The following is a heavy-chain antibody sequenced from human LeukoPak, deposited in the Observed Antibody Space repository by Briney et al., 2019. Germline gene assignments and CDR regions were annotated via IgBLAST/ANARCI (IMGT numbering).Heavy chain of an antibody. Sequence: ASVKVSCKASGYTFTSYYMHWVRQAPGQGLEWMGIINPSGGSTSYAQKFQGRVTMNRDTSTSTVYMELSSLRSEDTAVYYCARSIAAAGSLPNWGQGTLVTVSS. J-gene: IGHJ4*02. D-gene: IGHD6-13*01. V-gene: IGHV1-46*01. CDR2: INPSGGST. CDR1: GYTFTSYY. CDR3: ARSIAAAGSLPN.